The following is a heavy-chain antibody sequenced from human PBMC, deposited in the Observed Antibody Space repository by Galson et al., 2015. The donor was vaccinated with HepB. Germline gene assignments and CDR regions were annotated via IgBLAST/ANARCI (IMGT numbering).Heavy chain of an antibody. CDR3: ARASTAWAAMDSFDY. D-gene: IGHD5-18*01. CDR1: GFTFSSYA. Sequence: SLRLSCAASGFTFSSYAMHWVRQAPGKGLEWVAVISYDGSNKYYADSVKGRFTISRDNSKNTLYLQMNSLRAEDTAVYYCARASTAWAAMDSFDYWGQGTLVTVSS. CDR2: ISYDGSNK. J-gene: IGHJ4*02. V-gene: IGHV3-30-3*01.